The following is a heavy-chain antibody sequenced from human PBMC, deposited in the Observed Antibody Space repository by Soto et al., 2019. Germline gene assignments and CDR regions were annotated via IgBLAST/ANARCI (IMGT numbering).Heavy chain of an antibody. CDR3: AGDPSLDWNYFDY. V-gene: IGHV4-31*03. D-gene: IGHD3-9*01. CDR1: GGSIASRGYY. J-gene: IGHJ4*02. Sequence: LSLTCTVSGGSIASRGYYWSWIRQHPGTGLEWIGYISYGGSTYYNPSLKSRVTISVDTSKNQFSLKLTSVTAADTAVYYCAGDPSLDWNYFDYWGQGTLVTVSS. CDR2: ISYGGST.